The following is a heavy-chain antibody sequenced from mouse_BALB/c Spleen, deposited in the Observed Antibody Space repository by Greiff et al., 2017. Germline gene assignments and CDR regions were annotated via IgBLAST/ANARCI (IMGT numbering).Heavy chain of an antibody. D-gene: IGHD2-1*01. CDR1: GYTFTSYT. CDR3: ARLGKPYYAMDY. J-gene: IGHJ4*01. CDR2: INPSSGYT. V-gene: IGHV1-4*01. Sequence: QVHVKQSGAELARPGASVKMSCKASGYTFTSYTMHWVKQRPGQGLEWIGYINPSSGYTNYNQKFKDKATLTADKSSSTAYMQLSSLTSEDSAVYYCARLGKPYYAMDYWGQGTSVTVSS.